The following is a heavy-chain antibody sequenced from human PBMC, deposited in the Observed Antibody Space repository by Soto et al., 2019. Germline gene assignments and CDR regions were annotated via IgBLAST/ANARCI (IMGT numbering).Heavy chain of an antibody. D-gene: IGHD2-2*01. CDR1: GGSFSGYY. CDR3: AGVGYCSSTSCYSGFWFDP. Sequence: PSETLSLTCAVYGGSFSGYYWSWIRQPPGKGLEWIGEINHSGSTNYNPSHKSRITISVDTSKNQFSLKLSSVTAADTAVYYCAGVGYCSSTSCYSGFWFDPWGQGTLVTVSS. V-gene: IGHV4-34*01. J-gene: IGHJ5*02. CDR2: INHSGST.